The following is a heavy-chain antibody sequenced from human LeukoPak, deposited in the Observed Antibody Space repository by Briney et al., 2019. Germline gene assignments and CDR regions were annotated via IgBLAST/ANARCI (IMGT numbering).Heavy chain of an antibody. J-gene: IGHJ3*02. D-gene: IGHD6-19*01. CDR1: GGSISSSSYY. V-gene: IGHV4-39*01. CDR3: GRQGGQWLAGGTFDI. Sequence: SETLSLTCTVSGGSISSSSYYWGWIRQPPGKGLEWIGSIYYSGSTYYNPSLKSRVTISVDTSKNQFSLKLSSVTAADTAVYYCGRQGGQWLAGGTFDIWGQGTMVTASS. CDR2: IYYSGST.